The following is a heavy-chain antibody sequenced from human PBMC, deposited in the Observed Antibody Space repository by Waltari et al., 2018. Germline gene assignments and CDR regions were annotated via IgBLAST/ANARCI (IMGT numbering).Heavy chain of an antibody. D-gene: IGHD3-10*01. V-gene: IGHV4-30-4*01. CDR1: GGSLSSGDYY. Sequence: QVRLQESGPGVVKPSQTLSLTCTVSGGSLSSGDYYWSWIRQPPGNGLEWIGSIYYNGNTYYNPSLKSRLTMSVDTSKSQFSLKVSSVTAADTAVYYCASPHYYHAGSYIDYWGQGTLVTVSS. CDR2: IYYNGNT. J-gene: IGHJ4*02. CDR3: ASPHYYHAGSYIDY.